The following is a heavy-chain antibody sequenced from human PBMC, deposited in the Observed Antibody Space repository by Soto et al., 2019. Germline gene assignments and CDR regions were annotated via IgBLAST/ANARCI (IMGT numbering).Heavy chain of an antibody. Sequence: QVQLVESGGGVVQPGRSLRLSCAASGFTFSSYAMHWVRQAPGKGLEWVAVISYDGSNKYYADSVKGRFTISRDNSKHTLYLQMNSLRAEDTAVYYSARPSIAVAGFYWYFDLWGRGTLVTVSA. CDR3: ARPSIAVAGFYWYFDL. D-gene: IGHD6-19*01. CDR1: GFTFSSYA. CDR2: ISYDGSNK. J-gene: IGHJ2*01. V-gene: IGHV3-30-3*01.